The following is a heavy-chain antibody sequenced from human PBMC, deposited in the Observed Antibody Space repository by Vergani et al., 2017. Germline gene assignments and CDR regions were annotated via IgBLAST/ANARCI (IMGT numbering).Heavy chain of an antibody. CDR1: GGTFSSYT. J-gene: IGHJ6*02. CDR3: ARDITMVRGVKFSYYYGMDV. Sequence: QVQLVQSGAEVKKPGSSVKVSCKASGGTFSSYTISWVRQAPGQGLEWMGRIIPNSGGTNYAQKFQGRVTMTRDTSISTAYMELSRLRSDDTAVYYCARDITMVRGVKFSYYYGMDVWGQGTTVTDSS. CDR2: IIPNSGGT. V-gene: IGHV1-2*02. D-gene: IGHD3-10*01.